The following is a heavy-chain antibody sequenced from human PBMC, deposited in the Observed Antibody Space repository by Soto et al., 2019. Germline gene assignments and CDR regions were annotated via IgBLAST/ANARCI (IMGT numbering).Heavy chain of an antibody. V-gene: IGHV1-69*02. CDR1: GGPYSKYS. J-gene: IGHJ4*02. Sequence: QVQLVQSGTEVKKPGSSVTVSCKASGGPYSKYSISWVRQAPGQGIEWMGRIIPIFDITNYAQKFQGRVTITAAKSASTVYMDLSSLSSEDTAVYYCAGSRLGDYYDSDGLDNVGQGPLVNVSS. D-gene: IGHD3-22*01. CDR2: IIPIFDIT. CDR3: AGSRLGDYYDSDGLDN.